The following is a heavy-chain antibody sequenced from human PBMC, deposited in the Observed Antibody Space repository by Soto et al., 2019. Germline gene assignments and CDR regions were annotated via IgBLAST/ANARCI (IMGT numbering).Heavy chain of an antibody. D-gene: IGHD6-19*01. J-gene: IGHJ4*02. V-gene: IGHV3-30*18. Sequence: QVQLVESGGGVVQPGRSLRLSCAASGFTFSSYGMHWVRQAPGKGLEWVAVISYDGSNKYYADSVKGRFTISRDNSKNTLYLQMNSLRAEDTAVYYCAKARYSSGSASYYFDYWGQGTLVTVSS. CDR3: AKARYSSGSASYYFDY. CDR2: ISYDGSNK. CDR1: GFTFSSYG.